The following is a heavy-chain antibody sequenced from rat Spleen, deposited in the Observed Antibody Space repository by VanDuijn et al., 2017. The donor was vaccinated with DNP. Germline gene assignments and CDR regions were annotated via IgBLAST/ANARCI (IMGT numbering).Heavy chain of an antibody. V-gene: IGHV5-7*01. CDR3: ARQGRYSYAMDV. CDR1: GFTLSDYP. CDR2: ISSDGNNI. Sequence: EVQLVESGGGLVQPGRSLKLSCTASGFTLSDYPMAWVRQAPEKGLEWVATISSDGNNIHYRDSVKGRLTVSRDDAKSILCLEMDSLRSEDTATYYCARQGRYSYAMDVWGQGTSVTVSS. J-gene: IGHJ4*01. D-gene: IGHD2-1*01.